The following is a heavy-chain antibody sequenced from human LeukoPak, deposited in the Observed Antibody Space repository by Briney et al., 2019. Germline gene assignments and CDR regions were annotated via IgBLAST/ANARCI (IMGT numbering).Heavy chain of an antibody. D-gene: IGHD3-22*01. J-gene: IGHJ3*02. CDR2: IWYDGSNK. CDR1: GFTFSSCG. Sequence: GRSLRLSCAASGFTFSSCGMHWVRQAPGKGLEWVAVIWYDGSNKYYADPVKGRFTVSRDNSKNTLYLQMNSLRDEDTAVYYCARIKYFYDNSGHYYDAFDIWGQGTMVTVSS. V-gene: IGHV3-33*01. CDR3: ARIKYFYDNSGHYYDAFDI.